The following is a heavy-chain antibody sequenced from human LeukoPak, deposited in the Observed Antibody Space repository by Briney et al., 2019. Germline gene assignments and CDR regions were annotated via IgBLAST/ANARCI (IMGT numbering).Heavy chain of an antibody. CDR3: ARDQAAFCGGDCYYGY. J-gene: IGHJ4*02. Sequence: GGSLRLSCASSGFTFSSYSMNWVRQAPGKGLEWVSSISSRSTYIYYADSVKGRFTISRDNAKNSLYLEMNSLRAEDTAVYYCARDQAAFCGGDCYYGYWGQGTLVTVSS. V-gene: IGHV3-21*01. CDR1: GFTFSSYS. CDR2: ISSRSTYI. D-gene: IGHD2-21*02.